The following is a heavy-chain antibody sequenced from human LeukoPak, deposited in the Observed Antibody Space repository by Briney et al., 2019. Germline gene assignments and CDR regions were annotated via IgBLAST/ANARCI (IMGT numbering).Heavy chain of an antibody. V-gene: IGHV4-4*07. Sequence: SETLSLTCTVSRGSTSTYYWSWIRQPAGKGLEWIGRIYPSGNTNFNPSLMSRVTMSIDTSKNQFSLKLSSVTAADTAIYYCASERYCSGGSCYPNWFDPWGQGTLVTVSS. CDR1: RGSTSTYY. D-gene: IGHD2-15*01. CDR3: ASERYCSGGSCYPNWFDP. J-gene: IGHJ5*02. CDR2: IYPSGNT.